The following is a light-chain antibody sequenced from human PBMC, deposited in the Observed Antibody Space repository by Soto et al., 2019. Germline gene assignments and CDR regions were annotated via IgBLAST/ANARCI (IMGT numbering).Light chain of an antibody. CDR1: QSVLYSADNKNY. J-gene: IGKJ2*01. V-gene: IGKV4-1*01. Sequence: DIVMTQSPDSLAVSLGERATINCKSSQSVLYSADNKNYLAWYQQKPGQPPKLLIYWASTRESGVPDRFSGSGSGTDFTLPINSLQAEDVAVYYCQQHYSSPYTFGQGNKLEIK. CDR3: QQHYSSPYT. CDR2: WAS.